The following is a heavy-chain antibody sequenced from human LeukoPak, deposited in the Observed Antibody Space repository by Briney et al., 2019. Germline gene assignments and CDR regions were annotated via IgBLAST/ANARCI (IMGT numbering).Heavy chain of an antibody. J-gene: IGHJ5*02. V-gene: IGHV3-7*03. CDR2: INQDGSEK. Sequence: PWGSLRLSCAASGFTFSNNWMSWVRQAPGKGREWAANINQDGSEKNYVDSVKGRFTISRDNAKNSVYLQMNSLRAEDTAVYYCVRGKGWLDPWGQGILVTVSS. CDR1: GFTFSNNW. CDR3: VRGKGWLDP.